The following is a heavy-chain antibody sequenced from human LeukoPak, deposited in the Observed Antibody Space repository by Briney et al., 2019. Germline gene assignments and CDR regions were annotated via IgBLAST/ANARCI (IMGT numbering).Heavy chain of an antibody. V-gene: IGHV3-30*18. J-gene: IGHJ4*02. CDR2: ILSDGSNK. CDR1: EFTLSTSV. D-gene: IGHD5-24*01. Sequence: PGRSLRLSCAASEFTLSTSVMHWVRQAPGKGLEWVAVILSDGSNKYYADSVEGRFTISRDNSKNTLYLQMNSLRAEDTAVYYCAKDRRDGYNYLFDYWGQGTPVTVSS. CDR3: AKDRRDGYNYLFDY.